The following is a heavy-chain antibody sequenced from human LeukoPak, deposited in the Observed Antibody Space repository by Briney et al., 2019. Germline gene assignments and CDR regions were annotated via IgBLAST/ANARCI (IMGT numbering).Heavy chain of an antibody. J-gene: IGHJ4*02. V-gene: IGHV1-46*01. CDR3: ARGLSGGDFLYYFDY. CDR2: INPSGGST. Sequence: ASVKVSCKASGYTFTSYYMHWVRQAPGQGLEWMGIINPSGGSTSYAQKFQGRVTMTRNTSISTAYMDLSSLRSEDTAVYYCARGLSGGDFLYYFDYWGQGTLVTVSS. CDR1: GYTFTSYY. D-gene: IGHD2-21*02.